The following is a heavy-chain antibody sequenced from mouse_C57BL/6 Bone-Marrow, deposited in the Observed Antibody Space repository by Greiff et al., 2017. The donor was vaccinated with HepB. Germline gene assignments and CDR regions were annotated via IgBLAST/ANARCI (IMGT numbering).Heavy chain of an antibody. CDR1: GYSITSGYY. Sequence: EVKLMESGPGLVKPSQSLSLTCSVTGYSITSGYYWNWILQFPGNNLKWMGYISYDGSNNYNPSLKNRISITRDTSKNQFFLKLNSLTTEDTATYYCARRQGVITTVARDWYFDVWGTGTTVTVSS. D-gene: IGHD1-1*01. CDR3: ARRQGVITTVARDWYFDV. J-gene: IGHJ1*03. CDR2: ISYDGSN. V-gene: IGHV3-6*01.